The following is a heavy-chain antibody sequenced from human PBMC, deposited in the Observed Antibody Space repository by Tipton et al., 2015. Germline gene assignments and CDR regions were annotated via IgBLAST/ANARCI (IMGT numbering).Heavy chain of an antibody. V-gene: IGHV4-4*02. CDR1: GGSISSINW. D-gene: IGHD1-26*01. Sequence: GLVKPSGTLSLTCAVSGGSISSINWWTWVRQPPGKGLEWIGEIYHSGNTNYKPSLQSRVTMSVDTSQDQFSLRLTSVTAADTAVYYCARRSMVGAWGLDSWGQGALVTVSS. CDR2: IYHSGNT. CDR3: ARRSMVGAWGLDS. J-gene: IGHJ4*02.